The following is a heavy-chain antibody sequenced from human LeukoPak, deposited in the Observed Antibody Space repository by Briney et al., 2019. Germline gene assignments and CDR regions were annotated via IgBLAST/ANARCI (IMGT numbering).Heavy chain of an antibody. J-gene: IGHJ5*02. D-gene: IGHD1-1*01. CDR3: ARRLERRGNWFDP. CDR1: GGTFSSYA. CDR2: IIPIFGTA. Sequence: ASVKVSCKASGGTFSSYAISWVRQAPGQGLEWMGGIIPIFGTANYAQKFQGRVTITADESTSTAYMELSSLRSEDTAVYYYARRLERRGNWFDPWGQGTLVTVSS. V-gene: IGHV1-69*01.